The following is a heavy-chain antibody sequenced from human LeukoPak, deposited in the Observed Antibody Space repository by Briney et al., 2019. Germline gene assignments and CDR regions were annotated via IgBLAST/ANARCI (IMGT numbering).Heavy chain of an antibody. Sequence: ASVKVSCKASGHTFTGYYMHWVRQAPGQGLEWMGWINPNSGGTNYAQKFQGRVTMTRDTSISTAYMELSRLRSDGTAVYYCAREARRTGRIGWFDPWGQGTLVTVSS. CDR1: GHTFTGYY. V-gene: IGHV1-2*02. J-gene: IGHJ5*02. CDR2: INPNSGGT. D-gene: IGHD2-8*02. CDR3: AREARRTGRIGWFDP.